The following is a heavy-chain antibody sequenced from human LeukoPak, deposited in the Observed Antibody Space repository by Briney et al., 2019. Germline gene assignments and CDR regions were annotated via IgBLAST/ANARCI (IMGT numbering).Heavy chain of an antibody. D-gene: IGHD3-22*01. CDR1: GFTFSSYS. CDR2: ITSSSSTI. Sequence: GGSLRLSCAASGFTFSSYSMNWVRQAPGKGLEWVSYITSSSSTIYYADSVKGRFTISRDNAKNSLYLQMNSLRDEDTAVYYCARFAYGSDYFPGHYWGQGTLVTVSS. V-gene: IGHV3-48*02. J-gene: IGHJ4*02. CDR3: ARFAYGSDYFPGHY.